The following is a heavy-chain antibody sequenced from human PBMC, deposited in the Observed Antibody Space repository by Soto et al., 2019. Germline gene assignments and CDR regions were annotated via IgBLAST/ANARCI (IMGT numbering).Heavy chain of an antibody. V-gene: IGHV4-34*01. J-gene: IGHJ6*02. CDR2: INHSGST. Sequence: SETLSRTCAVYGGSFSGYYWSLIRQPPGKGLEWIGEINHSGSTNYNPSLKSRVTISVDTSKNQFSLKLSSVTAAETAVYYCARGPSTIFGVVDHYYYYGMDVWGQGTTVTVSS. CDR3: ARGPSTIFGVVDHYYYYGMDV. CDR1: GGSFSGYY. D-gene: IGHD3-3*01.